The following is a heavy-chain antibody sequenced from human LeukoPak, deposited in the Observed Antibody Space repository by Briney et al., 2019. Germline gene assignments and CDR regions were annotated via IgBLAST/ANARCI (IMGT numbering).Heavy chain of an antibody. CDR3: TTDSPAVGATVL. Sequence: GGSLRLSCAASGFTFSNAWMSWVRQAPGKGLEWVGRIKSKTDGGTTDYAAPVKGRFTISRDDSKNTLYLQMNSLKTEDTAVYYCTTDSPAVGATVLWGQGILVTVSS. CDR2: IKSKTDGGTT. CDR1: GFTFSNAW. J-gene: IGHJ4*02. V-gene: IGHV3-15*01. D-gene: IGHD1-26*01.